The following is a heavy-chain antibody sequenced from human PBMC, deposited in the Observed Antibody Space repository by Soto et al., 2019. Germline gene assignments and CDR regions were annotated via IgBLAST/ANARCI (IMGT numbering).Heavy chain of an antibody. D-gene: IGHD6-19*01. J-gene: IGHJ5*02. CDR3: ARERWASGSRWFDP. Sequence: ASVKVCCKASGYTFTSYAMHWVRQAPGQRLEWMGWINAGNGNTKYSQKIQGRVTITIDTSASTGYMELSSLRSEDTAVYYCARERWASGSRWFDPWGQGTLVTVSS. CDR2: INAGNGNT. CDR1: GYTFTSYA. V-gene: IGHV1-3*01.